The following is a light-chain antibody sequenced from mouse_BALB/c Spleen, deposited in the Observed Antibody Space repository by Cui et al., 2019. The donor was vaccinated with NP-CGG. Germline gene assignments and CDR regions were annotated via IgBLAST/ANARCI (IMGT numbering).Light chain of an antibody. CDR2: GTN. Sequence: QAVVTQESALTTSPGETVTLTCRPSTGAVTTNNYGNWVQEKPDHLFTGLIGGTNNRAPGVPARFSGSLIGDKAALTITGAQTEDEAIYFCALWYSNHWVFGGGTKLTVL. CDR1: TGAVTTNNY. J-gene: IGLJ1*01. V-gene: IGLV1*01. CDR3: ALWYSNHWV.